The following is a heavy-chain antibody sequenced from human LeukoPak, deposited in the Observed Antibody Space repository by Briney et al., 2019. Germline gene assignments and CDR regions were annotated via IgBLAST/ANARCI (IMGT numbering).Heavy chain of an antibody. V-gene: IGHV4-59*01. Sequence: SETLSLTCTVSGGSLSSYYWSWIRQPPGKGLEWIGYIYYSGSTNYNPSLKSRVTISVDTSKTQFSLKLSSVTAADTAVYYCARAHYDFWSGYYYYFDYWGQGTLVTVSS. J-gene: IGHJ4*02. CDR2: IYYSGST. D-gene: IGHD3-3*01. CDR3: ARAHYDFWSGYYYYFDY. CDR1: GGSLSSYY.